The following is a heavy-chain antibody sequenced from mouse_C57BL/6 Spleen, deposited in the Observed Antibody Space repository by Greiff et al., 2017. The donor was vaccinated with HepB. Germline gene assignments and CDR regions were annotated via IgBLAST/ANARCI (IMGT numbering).Heavy chain of an antibody. CDR1: GYTFTSYW. V-gene: IGHV1-72*01. CDR2: IDPNSGGT. Sequence: QVQLKQPGAELVKPGASVKLSCKASGYTFTSYWMHWVKQRPGRGLEWIGRIDPNSGGTKYNEKFKSKATLTVDKPSSTAYMQLSSLTSEDSAVYYCARDYGREEAWFAYWGQGTLVTVSA. CDR3: ARDYGREEAWFAY. J-gene: IGHJ3*01. D-gene: IGHD1-1*01.